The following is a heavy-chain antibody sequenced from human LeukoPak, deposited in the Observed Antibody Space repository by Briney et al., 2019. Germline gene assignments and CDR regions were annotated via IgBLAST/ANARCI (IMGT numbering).Heavy chain of an antibody. V-gene: IGHV3-53*01. CDR3: AKDLWLSYFDY. CDR1: GFTVSSNY. D-gene: IGHD5-18*01. Sequence: GGSLRLSCAASGFTVSSNYMSWVRQAPGKGLEWVSVIYSGGSTYYADSVKGRFTISRDNSKNTLYLQMNSLRAEDTAVYYCAKDLWLSYFDYWGQGTLVTVSS. CDR2: IYSGGST. J-gene: IGHJ4*02.